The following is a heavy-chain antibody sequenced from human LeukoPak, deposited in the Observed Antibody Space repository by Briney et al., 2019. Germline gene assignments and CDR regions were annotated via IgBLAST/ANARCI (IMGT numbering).Heavy chain of an antibody. CDR1: GYTFTSYG. CDR2: ISAYNGNT. CDR3: ARVRSSSCFQH. J-gene: IGHJ1*01. Sequence: GASVKVSCKASGYTFTSYGISWVRQAPGQGLEWMGWISAYNGNTIYAQKLQGRVTMTTDTSTSTAYMERRSLKSDDTAVYYCARVRSSSCFQHWGQGTLVTVSS. V-gene: IGHV1-18*01. D-gene: IGHD6-13*01.